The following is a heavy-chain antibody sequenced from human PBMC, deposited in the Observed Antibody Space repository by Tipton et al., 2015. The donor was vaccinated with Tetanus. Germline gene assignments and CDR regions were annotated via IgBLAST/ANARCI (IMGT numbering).Heavy chain of an antibody. J-gene: IGHJ4*02. Sequence: TLSLTCAVSGTTFSAYYWSWIRQPPGRGLEWIGEINPSGSTTYNPSLKSRVTISVDRSKNQFSLKLNAMTAADTAVYYCARHGGLVGIYFHYWGQGTLVTVSS. CDR1: GTTFSAYY. CDR3: ARHGGLVGIYFHY. V-gene: IGHV4-34*01. CDR2: INPSGST. D-gene: IGHD3-16*01.